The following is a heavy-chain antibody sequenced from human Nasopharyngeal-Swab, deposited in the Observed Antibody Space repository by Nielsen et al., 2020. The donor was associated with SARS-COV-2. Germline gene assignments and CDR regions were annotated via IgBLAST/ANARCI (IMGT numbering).Heavy chain of an antibody. Sequence: LSLTCAASGFTFSDYYMSWIRQAPGKGLEWVSYISSSSSYTNYADSVKGRFTISRDNAKNSLYLQMNSLRAGDTAVYYCARVSTPLLTGPYYYYGMDVWGQGTTVTVSS. J-gene: IGHJ6*02. D-gene: IGHD3-9*01. CDR1: GFTFSDYY. CDR3: ARVSTPLLTGPYYYYGMDV. CDR2: ISSSSSYT. V-gene: IGHV3-11*06.